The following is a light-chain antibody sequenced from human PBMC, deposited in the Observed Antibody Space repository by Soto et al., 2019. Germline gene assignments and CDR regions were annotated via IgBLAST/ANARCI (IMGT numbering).Light chain of an antibody. V-gene: IGLV2-14*01. Sequence: QSALTQPASVSGSPGHSVTISCSGSSSDVGGYNYVSWYQRHPGKAPKLMIYDGTNRPSGVSNRFSGSKSGNTATLNISGHQAEDEDDYFCSSYTSSSTVVFGGGTKLTVL. CDR2: DGT. CDR3: SSYTSSSTVV. J-gene: IGLJ3*02. CDR1: SSDVGGYNY.